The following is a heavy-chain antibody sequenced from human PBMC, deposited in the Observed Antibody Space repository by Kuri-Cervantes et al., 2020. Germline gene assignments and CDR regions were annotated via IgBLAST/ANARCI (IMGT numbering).Heavy chain of an antibody. D-gene: IGHD4-23*01. CDR3: ARDHGNGNGMDV. V-gene: IGHV1-8*01. CDR2: MNPNSGNT. CDR1: GYTFTSYD. Sequence: ASVKVSCKASGYTFTSYDINWVRQATGQGLEWMGWMNPNSGNTGYAQKFQGRVTMTRNTSISTAYMELSSLRSEDTAVYYCARDHGNGNGMDVWGQGTTVTVSS. J-gene: IGHJ6*02.